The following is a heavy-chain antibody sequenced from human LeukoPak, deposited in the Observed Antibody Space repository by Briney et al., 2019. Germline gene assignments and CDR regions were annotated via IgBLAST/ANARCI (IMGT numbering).Heavy chain of an antibody. D-gene: IGHD5-24*01. CDR1: GFTVSSNY. J-gene: IGHJ6*02. CDR2: IYSGGST. Sequence: PGGSLRLSCAASGFTVSSNYMSWFRQAPGKGLEWVSLIYSGGSTYYVDSVKGRFTISRDNSKNTLYLQMNSLRAEDTAVYYCASRDKGYYYGMDVWGQGTTVTVSS. V-gene: IGHV3-66*01. CDR3: ASRDKGYYYGMDV.